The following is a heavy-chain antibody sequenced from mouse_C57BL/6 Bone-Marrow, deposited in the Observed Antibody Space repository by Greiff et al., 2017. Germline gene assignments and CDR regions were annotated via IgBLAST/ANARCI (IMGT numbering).Heavy chain of an antibody. CDR1: GYTFTSYW. J-gene: IGHJ2*01. CDR3: ASLSDYYGSRGYYFDY. Sequence: QVQLQQPGAELVRPGTSVKLSCKASGYTFTSYWLHWVKQRPGQGLEWIGVIDPSDSYTNYNQKFKGKATLPVDTSSSTAYMPLSSLTSEDSAVYYCASLSDYYGSRGYYFDYWGQGTTLTVSS. V-gene: IGHV1-59*01. CDR2: IDPSDSYT. D-gene: IGHD1-1*01.